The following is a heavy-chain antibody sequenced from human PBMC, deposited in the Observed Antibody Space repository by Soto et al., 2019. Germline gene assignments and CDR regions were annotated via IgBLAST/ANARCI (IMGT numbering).Heavy chain of an antibody. CDR2: IIPIFGTA. Sequence: QVQLVQSGAEVQKPGSSVKVSCKASGGTFSSYAISWVRQAPGQGLERMGWIIPIFGTANYAQKFQGRVTNTANQSTSTAYMELSSLISEDTAVYYCARVDGDTAMVGGGRDVWGQGTTVNGSS. CDR1: GGTFSSYA. CDR3: ARVDGDTAMVGGGRDV. J-gene: IGHJ6*02. V-gene: IGHV1-69*01. D-gene: IGHD5-18*01.